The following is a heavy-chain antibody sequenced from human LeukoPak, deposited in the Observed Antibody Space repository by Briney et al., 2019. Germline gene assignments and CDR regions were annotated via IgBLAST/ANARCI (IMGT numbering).Heavy chain of an antibody. D-gene: IGHD6-19*01. J-gene: IGHJ4*02. CDR2: IKQDGSEK. CDR1: GFTFSSYW. Sequence: GGSLRLSCAASGFTFSSYWMSWVRQAPGKGLEWVANIKQDGSEKYYVDSVKGRFTISRDNAKNSLYLQMNSLRAEDTAVYYCARDKGIAVAGAFDYWGQGTLVTVSS. V-gene: IGHV3-7*01. CDR3: ARDKGIAVAGAFDY.